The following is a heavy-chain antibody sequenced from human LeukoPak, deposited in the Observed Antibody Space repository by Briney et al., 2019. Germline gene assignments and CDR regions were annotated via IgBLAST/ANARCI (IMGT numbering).Heavy chain of an antibody. V-gene: IGHV1-2*02. CDR2: INPNSGGT. CDR3: ARREVVIMNFDY. CDR1: GYTFTGYY. D-gene: IGHD3-3*01. Sequence: ASVKVSCKASGYTFTGYYMHWVRQAPGQGLEWMGWINPNSGGTNYAQKFQGRVTMTRDTSISTAYMELSRLRSDDTAVYYRARREVVIMNFDYWGQGTLVTVSS. J-gene: IGHJ4*02.